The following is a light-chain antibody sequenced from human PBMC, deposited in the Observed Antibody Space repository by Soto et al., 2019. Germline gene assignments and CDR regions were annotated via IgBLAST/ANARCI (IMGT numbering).Light chain of an antibody. CDR1: QSVGTY. V-gene: IGKV3-11*01. CDR2: AAS. J-gene: IGKJ1*01. CDR3: QQRSNWPWT. Sequence: EIVLTQSPATLSLFPGERATLSCGASQSVGTYFAWYQQKPGQAPRLLIYAASNRATGIPARFSGSGSGTDFTLTISSLEPEDFAVYYCQQRSNWPWTFGQGTKVEIK.